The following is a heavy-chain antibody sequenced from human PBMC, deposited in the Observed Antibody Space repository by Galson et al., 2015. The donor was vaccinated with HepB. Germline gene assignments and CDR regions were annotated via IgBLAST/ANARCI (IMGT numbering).Heavy chain of an antibody. CDR1: GFTFSYYS. D-gene: IGHD2-21*01. CDR2: ISSRSTTI. CDR3: ARGIDCGTGECFVNNWFDP. J-gene: IGHJ5*02. Sequence: SLRLSCAASGFTFSYYSMNWVRQAPGKGLEWISYISSRSTTIYYADSVKGRFTISRVNAKNSLYLLMSNLRDEDTAVYYCARGIDCGTGECFVNNWFDPWGQGTLVTVSS. V-gene: IGHV3-48*02.